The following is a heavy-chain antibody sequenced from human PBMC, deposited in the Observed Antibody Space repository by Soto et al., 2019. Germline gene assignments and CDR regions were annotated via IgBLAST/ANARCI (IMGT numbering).Heavy chain of an antibody. D-gene: IGHD6-13*01. CDR1: GYIIPRYG. J-gene: IGHJ4*02. CDR2: ISAYNGNT. V-gene: IGHV1-18*04. Sequence: SSEVSWKCSGYIIPRYGISWVRQAPGQGLEWMGWISAYNGNTNYAQKLQGRVTMTTDTSTSTAYMELRSLRSDDTAVYYCAREAAADYCGQGTLVTVSS. CDR3: AREAAADY.